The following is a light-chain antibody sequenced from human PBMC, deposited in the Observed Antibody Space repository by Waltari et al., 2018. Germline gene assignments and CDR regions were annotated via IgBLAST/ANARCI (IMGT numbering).Light chain of an antibody. CDR3: QQYNSWPPRYT. Sequence: EIVLTQSPATLSVSPGERATLSCRASQSVSSNLAWYQPKPGQPPRRLIYGASTRATGIPARFSGSGSGTEFTLTISSLQSEDFAVYYCQQYNSWPPRYTFGQGTNLESK. V-gene: IGKV3-15*01. CDR1: QSVSSN. J-gene: IGKJ2*01. CDR2: GAS.